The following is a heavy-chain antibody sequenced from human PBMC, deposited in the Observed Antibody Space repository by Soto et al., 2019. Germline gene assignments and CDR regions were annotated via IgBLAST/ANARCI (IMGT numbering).Heavy chain of an antibody. D-gene: IGHD6-19*01. CDR1: GGYIGGVGYS. CDR3: ARVAGSGWYDA. CDR2: AYPRGST. V-gene: IGHV4-30-2*01. J-gene: IGHJ5*02. Sequence: PAETLSLTCAVSGGYIGGVGYSWSCIGQPQGKGLEWIGTAYPRGSTYYDPSLKSRVTISLDLSKNQFSLNLNSVTAADTAVYYCARVAGSGWYDAWGQGTLVTVSS.